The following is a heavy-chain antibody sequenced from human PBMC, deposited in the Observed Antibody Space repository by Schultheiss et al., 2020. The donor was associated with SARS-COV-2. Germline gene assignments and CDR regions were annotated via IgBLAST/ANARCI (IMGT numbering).Heavy chain of an antibody. V-gene: IGHV4-59*08. D-gene: IGHD6-19*01. CDR2: IYYSGST. Sequence: SETLSLTCTVSSGSISSYYWSWIRQPPGKGLEWIGYIYYSGSTNYNPSLKSRVTISVDTSKNQFSLKLSSVTAADTAVYYCARRYSSGWYDNWFDPWGQGTLVTVSS. CDR1: SGSISSYY. J-gene: IGHJ5*02. CDR3: ARRYSSGWYDNWFDP.